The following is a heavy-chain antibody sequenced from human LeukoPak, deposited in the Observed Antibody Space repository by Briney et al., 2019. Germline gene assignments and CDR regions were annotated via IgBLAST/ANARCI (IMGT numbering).Heavy chain of an antibody. CDR2: IYYSGST. V-gene: IGHV4-59*01. D-gene: IGHD6-13*01. CDR3: ARGDIAAAAYNWFDP. J-gene: IGHJ5*02. CDR1: GGSISSYY. Sequence: SETLSLTCTVSGGSISSYYWSWIRQPPGKGLEWIGYIYYSGSTNYNPSLKSRVTISVDTSKNQFSLKLSSVTAADTAVYYCARGDIAAAAYNWFDPWGQGTLVTVSS.